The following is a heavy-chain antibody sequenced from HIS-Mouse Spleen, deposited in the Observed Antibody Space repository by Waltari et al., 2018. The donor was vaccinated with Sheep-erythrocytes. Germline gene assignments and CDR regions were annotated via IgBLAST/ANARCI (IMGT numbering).Heavy chain of an antibody. J-gene: IGHJ6*02. CDR2: ISWNSGSI. D-gene: IGHD1-1*01. Sequence: VQPGRSLRLPCAASGFTFDDYAMHWVRQAPGKGLEWVSGISWNSGSIGYADSEKGRFTISRDNAKNSLYLQMNSLRAEDTALYYCAKDIGTGLSYGMDVWGQGTTVTVSS. CDR3: AKDIGTGLSYGMDV. V-gene: IGHV3-9*01. CDR1: GFTFDDYA.